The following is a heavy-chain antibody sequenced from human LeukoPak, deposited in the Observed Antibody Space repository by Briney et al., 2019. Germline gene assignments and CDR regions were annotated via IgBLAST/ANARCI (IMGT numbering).Heavy chain of an antibody. V-gene: IGHV3-30-3*01. D-gene: IGHD3-10*01. CDR1: GFTFSSYA. CDR2: ISYDGSNK. J-gene: IGHJ5*02. Sequence: GGSLRLSCAASGFTFSSYAMHWVRQAPSKGLEWVAVISYDGSNKYYADSVKGRFTIPRDNSKNTLYLQMNSLRAEDTAVYYCARDYYGSGTWGQGTLVTVSS. CDR3: ARDYYGSGT.